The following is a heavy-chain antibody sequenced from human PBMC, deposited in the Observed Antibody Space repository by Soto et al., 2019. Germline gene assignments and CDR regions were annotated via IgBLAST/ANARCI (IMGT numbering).Heavy chain of an antibody. V-gene: IGHV4-39*01. CDR3: ARWITIFGVVITADY. D-gene: IGHD3-3*01. CDR1: GGSISSSSYY. CDR2: IYYSGST. J-gene: IGHJ4*02. Sequence: QLQLQESGPGLVKPSETLSLTCTVSGGSISSSSYYWGWIRQPPGKGLEWIGSIYYSGSTYYNPSLKSRVTISVDTSKNQFSLKLSSVTAADTAVYYCARWITIFGVVITADYWGQGTLVTVSS.